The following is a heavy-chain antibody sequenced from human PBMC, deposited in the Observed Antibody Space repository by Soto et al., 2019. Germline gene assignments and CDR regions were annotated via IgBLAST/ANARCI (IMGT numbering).Heavy chain of an antibody. CDR1: GGSISSYY. V-gene: IGHV4-59*01. CDR2: IYYSGST. CDR3: ARDLSPYGSGSYRRGYGMDV. J-gene: IGHJ6*02. Sequence: QVQLQESGPGLVKPSETLSLTCTVSGGSISSYYWSWIRQPPGKGLEWIGYIYYSGSTNYNPSLKSRVTISVDTSKNQFSPKLSSVTAADTAVYYCARDLSPYGSGSYRRGYGMDVWGQGTTVTVSS. D-gene: IGHD3-10*01.